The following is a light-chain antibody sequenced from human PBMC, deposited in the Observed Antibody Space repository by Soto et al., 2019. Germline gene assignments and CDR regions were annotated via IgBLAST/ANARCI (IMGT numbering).Light chain of an antibody. J-gene: IGKJ2*01. CDR1: QSISNS. V-gene: IGKV1-5*03. Sequence: DIQMTQSPSTLSASVRDRVIITCRASQSISNSLAWYQQRPGKAPKLLIYKASSLETGVPSRFSGSGSGTEFTLTISSLQPDDFATYYCQQYNSDWNTFGQGTKVDIK. CDR3: QQYNSDWNT. CDR2: KAS.